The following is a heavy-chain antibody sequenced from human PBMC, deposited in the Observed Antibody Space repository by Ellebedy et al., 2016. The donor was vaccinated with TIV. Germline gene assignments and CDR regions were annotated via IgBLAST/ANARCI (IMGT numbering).Heavy chain of an antibody. CDR3: ARSSGWDRFDY. Sequence: MPSETLSLTCTVSGGSISSYYWSWIRQPPGKGLAWIGYIYYSGSTNYNPSLKSRVTIAVDTSKKQISLKLSSVTAADTAVYYCARSSGWDRFDYWGQGTLVTVSS. J-gene: IGHJ4*02. CDR2: IYYSGST. D-gene: IGHD6-19*01. CDR1: GGSISSYY. V-gene: IGHV4-59*01.